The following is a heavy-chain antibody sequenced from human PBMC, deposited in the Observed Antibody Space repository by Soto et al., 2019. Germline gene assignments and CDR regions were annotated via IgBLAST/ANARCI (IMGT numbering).Heavy chain of an antibody. CDR1: GFTFSDYY. J-gene: IGHJ4*01. V-gene: IGHV3-11*06. Sequence: GGSLRLSCAASGFTFSDYYMSWIRQAPGKGLEWVSYISSSSSYTNYADSVKGRFTISRDNAKNSLYLQMNSLRAEDTAVYYCARAVYSGSYHLDYWGQGXLVTVSS. CDR2: ISSSSSYT. D-gene: IGHD1-26*01. CDR3: ARAVYSGSYHLDY.